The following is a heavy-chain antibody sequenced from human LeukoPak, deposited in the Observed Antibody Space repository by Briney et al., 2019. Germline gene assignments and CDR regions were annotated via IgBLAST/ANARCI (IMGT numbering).Heavy chain of an antibody. V-gene: IGHV1-2*02. Sequence: ASVKVSCKASGYTFTGYYMHWVRQAPGQGLEWMGWINPNSGGTNYAQKFQGRATMTRDTSIGTAYMELSRLRSDDTAVYYCARGRVGYSGYDPFDYWGQGTLVTVSS. CDR1: GYTFTGYY. D-gene: IGHD5-12*01. J-gene: IGHJ4*02. CDR3: ARGRVGYSGYDPFDY. CDR2: INPNSGGT.